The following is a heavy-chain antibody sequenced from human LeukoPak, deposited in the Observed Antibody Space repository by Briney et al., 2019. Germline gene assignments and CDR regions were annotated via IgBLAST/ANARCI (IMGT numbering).Heavy chain of an antibody. D-gene: IGHD2-2*01. CDR1: GFTFSSYG. CDR2: ISPSSSTI. CDR3: ARETDSTLFDY. V-gene: IGHV3-48*01. Sequence: PGGSLRLSCAASGFTFSSYGMSWVRQAPGKGLEWVSYISPSSSTIYYADSVKGRFTISRDNAKNSLYLQMNSLRAEDTAVYYCARETDSTLFDYWGQGTLVTVSS. J-gene: IGHJ4*02.